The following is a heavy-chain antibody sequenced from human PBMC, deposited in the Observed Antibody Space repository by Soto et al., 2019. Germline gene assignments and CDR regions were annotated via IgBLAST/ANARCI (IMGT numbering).Heavy chain of an antibody. D-gene: IGHD2-15*01. J-gene: IGHJ3*02. Sequence: PGGSLRLSCAASGFTFSAYGMHWVRQAPGKGLEWVSVIYSGGSTYYADSVKGRFTISRDNSKNTLYLQMNSLRAEDTAVYYCARGRGEAASAYDIWSQGTTVTVSS. CDR3: ARGRGEAASAYDI. V-gene: IGHV3-NL1*01. CDR1: GFTFSAYG. CDR2: IYSGGST.